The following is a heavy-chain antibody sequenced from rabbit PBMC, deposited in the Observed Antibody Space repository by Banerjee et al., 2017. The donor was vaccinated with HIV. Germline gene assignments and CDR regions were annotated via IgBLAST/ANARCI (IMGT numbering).Heavy chain of an antibody. CDR1: GFSFSSGYD. D-gene: IGHD4-1*01. CDR3: ARDLAGVIGWNFNL. CDR2: IYAGSSDST. V-gene: IGHV1S40*01. Sequence: QQLVESGGGLVKPGASLTLTCKASGFSFSSGYDMCWVRQAPGKGPEWIACIYAGSSDSTYYASWAKGRFAISSTAPTTVTLQMTSLTAADTATYFCARDLAGVIGWNFNLWGPGTLVTVS. J-gene: IGHJ4*01.